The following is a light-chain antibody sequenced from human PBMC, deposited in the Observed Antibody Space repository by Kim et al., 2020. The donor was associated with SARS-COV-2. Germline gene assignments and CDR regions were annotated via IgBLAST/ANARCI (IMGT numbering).Light chain of an antibody. J-gene: IGKJ2*01. V-gene: IGKV1-6*01. CDR3: LQDYNSPYT. CDR2: ATS. Sequence: SASVGYRVTSTCRASQAIRNNLVLYQQTPGRPPKLLIYATSTLHSGVPSRFSGSVSATDFTLTISSLQPEDFATYYCLQDYNSPYTFGQGTKLEI. CDR1: QAIRNN.